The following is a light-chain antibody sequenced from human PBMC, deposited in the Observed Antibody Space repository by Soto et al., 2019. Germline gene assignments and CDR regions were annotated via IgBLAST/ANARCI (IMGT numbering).Light chain of an antibody. CDR1: QSVSSN. V-gene: IGKV3-15*01. CDR3: QHYKNWPTWT. Sequence: EIVMTQSPATMSVSPGERATLSCTASQSVSSNLAWYQQKPGQAPRLLIYGASTRATGIPSRFSVCGSGTGFTLTITSLQFEDFAAYYWQHYKNWPTWTFGEGTKVDI. CDR2: GAS. J-gene: IGKJ1*01.